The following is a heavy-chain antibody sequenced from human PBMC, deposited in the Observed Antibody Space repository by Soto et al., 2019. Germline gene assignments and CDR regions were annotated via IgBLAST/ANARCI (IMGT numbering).Heavy chain of an antibody. V-gene: IGHV4-39*07. J-gene: IGHJ6*02. D-gene: IGHD6-19*01. CDR1: GGSISSGGYY. Sequence: PSETLSLTCTVSGGSISSGGYYWSWIRQPPGKGLEWIGEINHSGSTNYNPSLKSRVTISVDTSKNQFSLKLSSVTAADTAVYYCASIKVWGYSSGWYGLNNYYYYGMDVWGQGTTVT. CDR3: ASIKVWGYSSGWYGLNNYYYYGMDV. CDR2: INHSGST.